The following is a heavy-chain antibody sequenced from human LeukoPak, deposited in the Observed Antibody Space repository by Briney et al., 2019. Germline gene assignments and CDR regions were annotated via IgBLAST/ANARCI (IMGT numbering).Heavy chain of an antibody. CDR2: IKSKTDGGTT. J-gene: IGHJ4*02. CDR3: TTGSVESGSFGY. V-gene: IGHV3-15*01. D-gene: IGHD1-26*01. CDR1: GFTFSNAW. Sequence: PGGSLRLSCAASGFTFSNAWMSWVRQAPGKGLEWVGRIKSKTDGGTTDYAAPVKGRFTISRDDSKNTLYLQMDSLKIEGTAVYYCTTGSVESGSFGYWGQGTLVTVSS.